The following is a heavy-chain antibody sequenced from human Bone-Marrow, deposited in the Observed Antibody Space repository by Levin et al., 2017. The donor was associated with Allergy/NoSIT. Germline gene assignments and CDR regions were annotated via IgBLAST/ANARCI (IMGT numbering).Heavy chain of an antibody. D-gene: IGHD3-10*01. J-gene: IGHJ4*02. CDR1: GFTFSNYA. Sequence: PGGSLRLSCAASGFTFSNYAMSWVRQAPGKGLERVSGISGSGDSTYDGDSVKGRFTISRDNSKNTLYLQMNSLRAEDTAVYYCANDRDFYGSGRGGGGGQGALVTVSS. CDR2: ISGSGDST. V-gene: IGHV3-23*01. CDR3: ANDRDFYGSGRGGG.